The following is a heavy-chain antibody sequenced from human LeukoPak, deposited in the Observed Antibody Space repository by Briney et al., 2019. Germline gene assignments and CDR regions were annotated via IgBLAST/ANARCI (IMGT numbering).Heavy chain of an antibody. CDR2: LYSSGST. J-gene: IGHJ4*02. D-gene: IGHD1-26*01. Sequence: SVPLSLTCTLSGGCINTGRYLWPWIRQPPGKGLQWIGCLYSSGSTYYNPPLKSRITISVDTSKSPFSLKMTCVTAAETDVYDCARGAEDFIVGATTSFDKWGQGTLVTVSS. V-gene: IGHV4-39*01. CDR1: GGCINTGRYL. CDR3: ARGAEDFIVGATTSFDK.